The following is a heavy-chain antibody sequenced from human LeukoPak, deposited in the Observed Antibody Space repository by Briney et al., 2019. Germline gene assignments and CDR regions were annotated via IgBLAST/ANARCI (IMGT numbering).Heavy chain of an antibody. V-gene: IGHV4-39*07. D-gene: IGHD2-2*01. Sequence: PSETLSLTCTVSGGSISSSTYYWGWIRQPPGKGLEWIGSISYRGTTFYNPSLKSRVTMSVDTSKNQFSLKLSSVTAADTAVYYCARSRQYCSSTSCLDAFDIWGQGTMVTVSS. CDR1: GGSISSSTYY. CDR2: ISYRGTT. J-gene: IGHJ3*02. CDR3: ARSRQYCSSTSCLDAFDI.